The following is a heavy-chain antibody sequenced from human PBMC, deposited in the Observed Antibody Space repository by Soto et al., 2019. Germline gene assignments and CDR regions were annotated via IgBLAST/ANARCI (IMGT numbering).Heavy chain of an antibody. CDR1: GFRFSDRY. J-gene: IGHJ4*02. CDR3: AGDPYYYGSAF. CDR2: ISGGGTTM. V-gene: IGHV3-11*01. D-gene: IGHD3-10*01. Sequence: QVHLVESGGGLVEPGGSLRLSCAASGFRFSDRYMTWIRQAPGKGLEWVSKISGGGTTMYYADSVKGRFTVSRDNAKNSLYLQMNSLRAEDTAVYYCAGDPYYYGSAFWGQGTLVTVSS.